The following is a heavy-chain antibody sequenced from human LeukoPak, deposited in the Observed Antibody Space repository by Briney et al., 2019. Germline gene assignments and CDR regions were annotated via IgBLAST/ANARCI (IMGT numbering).Heavy chain of an antibody. Sequence: SETLSLTCTVSGGSISSSSYYWGWIRQPPGKGLEWIGEINHSGSTNYNPSLKSRVTISVDTSKNQFSLKLSSVTAADTAVYYCARRYCSSTSCYWFDPWGQGTLVTVSS. D-gene: IGHD2-2*01. CDR2: INHSGST. CDR3: ARRYCSSTSCYWFDP. CDR1: GGSISSSSYY. J-gene: IGHJ5*02. V-gene: IGHV4-39*07.